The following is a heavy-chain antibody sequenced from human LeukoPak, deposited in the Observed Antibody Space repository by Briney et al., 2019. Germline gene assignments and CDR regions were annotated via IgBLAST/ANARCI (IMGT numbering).Heavy chain of an antibody. CDR3: AKDVGRPTRRVTMVRGVTKTNWFDP. J-gene: IGHJ5*02. Sequence: PGGSLRFSCGASGFTYNSYAMTWVRQAPGKGLEWVSGISGSGDNTYYADSVKGRFTISRDNSKNMLYLQMNSLRAADTAIYYCAKDVGRPTRRVTMVRGVTKTNWFDPWGQGTLVTVSS. V-gene: IGHV3-23*01. CDR2: ISGSGDNT. D-gene: IGHD3-10*01. CDR1: GFTYNSYA.